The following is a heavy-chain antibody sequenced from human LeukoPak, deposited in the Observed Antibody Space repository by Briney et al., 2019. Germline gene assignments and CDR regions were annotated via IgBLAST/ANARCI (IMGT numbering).Heavy chain of an antibody. CDR2: IYTSGST. D-gene: IGHD1-7*01. Sequence: SQTLSLTRTVSGGSISSDSYYWSWIRQPAGKGLEWIGRIYTSGSTNYNPSLKSRVTISVDTSKNQFSLKLSSVTAADTAVYYFARHIAPNLELNWFDPWGQGTLVTVSS. V-gene: IGHV4-61*02. J-gene: IGHJ5*02. CDR3: ARHIAPNLELNWFDP. CDR1: GGSISSDSYY.